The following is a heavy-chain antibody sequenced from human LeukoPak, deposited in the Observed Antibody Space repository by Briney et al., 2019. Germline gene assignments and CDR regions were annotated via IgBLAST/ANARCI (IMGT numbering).Heavy chain of an antibody. J-gene: IGHJ3*02. CDR1: GGSISSYY. D-gene: IGHD6-19*01. V-gene: IGHV4-59*01. CDR3: ARDPAVAGTGNAFDI. CDR2: IYYSGST. Sequence: SETLSLTCTVSGGSISSYYWSWIRQPPGKGLEWIAYIYYSGSTNYNPSLKSRVTISVDTSKNQFSLKLSSVTAADTAVYYCARDPAVAGTGNAFDIWGQGTMVTVSS.